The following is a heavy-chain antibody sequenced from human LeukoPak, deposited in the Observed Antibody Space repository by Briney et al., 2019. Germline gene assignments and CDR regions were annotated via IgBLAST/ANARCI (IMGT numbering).Heavy chain of an antibody. V-gene: IGHV3-73*01. CDR2: IKTKADNYAT. D-gene: IGHD5-24*01. CDR3: TRLPKRRLNYYGLDV. Sequence: GGSLRLSCAASGFILSDSAMHWVRQASGKGLEWVGRIKTKADNYATAYAASVSGRLTISRDDSKNTAYLQMNSLKAEDTAVYYCTRLPKRRLNYYGLDVWGQGATVTVSS. CDR1: GFILSDSA. J-gene: IGHJ6*02.